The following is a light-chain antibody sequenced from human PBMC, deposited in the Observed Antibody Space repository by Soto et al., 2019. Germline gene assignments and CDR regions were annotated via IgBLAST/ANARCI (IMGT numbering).Light chain of an antibody. Sequence: EIVLTQSPGTLSLSPGERATLSCRASQSINSRYLAWYQQKPGQAPRLLIYGASSRATGIPDRFSGSGSGTHFTLTISRLEPEDFAVYYCQQFGSSPGFTFGPGTKVHIK. CDR3: QQFGSSPGFT. CDR1: QSINSRY. V-gene: IGKV3-20*01. CDR2: GAS. J-gene: IGKJ3*01.